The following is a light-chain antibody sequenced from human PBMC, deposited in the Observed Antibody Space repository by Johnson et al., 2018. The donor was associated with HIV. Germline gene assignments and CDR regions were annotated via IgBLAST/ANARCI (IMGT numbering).Light chain of an antibody. CDR2: DNN. CDR1: TSNIGNNY. Sequence: QSVLTQPPSVSVAPGQKVTVSCSGSTSNIGNNYVSWYQQLPGTAPKLLIYDNNKRPSGIPDRFSGSKSGTSATLGITGLQTGDEADYYCGTWDSSLYAYVFGTWTKVTAL. J-gene: IGLJ1*01. CDR3: GTWDSSLYAYV. V-gene: IGLV1-51*01.